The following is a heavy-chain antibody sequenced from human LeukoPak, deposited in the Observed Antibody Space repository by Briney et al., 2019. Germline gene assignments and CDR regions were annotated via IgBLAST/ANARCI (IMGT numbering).Heavy chain of an antibody. CDR3: ARVLRSSGSPDY. CDR1: GGSISSGDYY. D-gene: IGHD3-22*01. CDR2: IYYSGST. Sequence: SQTLSLTCTVSGGSISSGDYYWSWIRQHPGKGLEWIGYIYYSGSTYYNPSLKSRVTISVDTSKNQFSLKLSSVTAADTAVYYCARVLRSSGSPDYWAQGTLVTVSS. J-gene: IGHJ4*02. V-gene: IGHV4-31*02.